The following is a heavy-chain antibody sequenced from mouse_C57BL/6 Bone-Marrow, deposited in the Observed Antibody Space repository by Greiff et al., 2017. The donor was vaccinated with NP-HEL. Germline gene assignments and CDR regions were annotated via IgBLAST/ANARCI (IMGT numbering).Heavy chain of an antibody. CDR2: IYPGSGST. V-gene: IGHV1-55*01. J-gene: IGHJ3*01. CDR1: GYTFTSYW. CDR3: ARHYGSSSWFAY. D-gene: IGHD1-1*01. Sequence: QVQLQQPGAELVKPGASVKMSCKASGYTFTSYWITWVKQRPGQGLEWIGDIYPGSGSTNYNDKFKSKATLTVDTSSTTAYMQLSSLTSEDSAVYYCARHYGSSSWFAYWGQGTLVTVSA.